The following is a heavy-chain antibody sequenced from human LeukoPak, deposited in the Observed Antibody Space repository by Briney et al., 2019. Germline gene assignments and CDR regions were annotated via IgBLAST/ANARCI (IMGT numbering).Heavy chain of an antibody. CDR3: ATDYSNYAYWYFDL. D-gene: IGHD4-11*01. Sequence: SETLSLTCTVSGGSISSYYWGWIRQPPGKGLEWIGYIYYSGSTNYNPSLKSRVTISVDTSKNQFSLKLSSVPAADTAVYYCATDYSNYAYWYFDLWGRGTLVTVSS. CDR1: GGSISSYY. J-gene: IGHJ2*01. CDR2: IYYSGST. V-gene: IGHV4-59*01.